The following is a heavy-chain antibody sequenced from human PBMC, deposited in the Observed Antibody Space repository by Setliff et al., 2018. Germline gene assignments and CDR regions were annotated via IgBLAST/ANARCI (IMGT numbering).Heavy chain of an antibody. D-gene: IGHD3-16*01. J-gene: IGHJ6*03. V-gene: IGHV1-18*04. CDR1: GYIFNAFG. CDR2: ISPYNGDT. Sequence: ASVKVSCKASGYIFNAFGISWVRRAPGQGLEWIGWISPYNGDTKYAQKLQDRVTMTRDTSTSTAYVEVRSLGSDDTALYYCARSPPNLGVGQGHHMDVWGKGTSVTVSS. CDR3: ARSPPNLGVGQGHHMDV.